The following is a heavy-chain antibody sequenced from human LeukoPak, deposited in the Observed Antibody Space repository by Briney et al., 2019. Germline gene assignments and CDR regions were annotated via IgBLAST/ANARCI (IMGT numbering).Heavy chain of an antibody. V-gene: IGHV7-4-1*02. D-gene: IGHD5-24*01. Sequence: GASVKVSCKASGYTFTSYAMNWVRQAPGQGLEWMGWINTNTGNPTYAQGFTGRFVFSLDTSVSTAYLQISSLKAEDTAVYYCARDRRRWLSPRDWFDPWGQGTLVTVSS. CDR3: ARDRRRWLSPRDWFDP. CDR1: GYTFTSYA. J-gene: IGHJ5*02. CDR2: INTNTGNP.